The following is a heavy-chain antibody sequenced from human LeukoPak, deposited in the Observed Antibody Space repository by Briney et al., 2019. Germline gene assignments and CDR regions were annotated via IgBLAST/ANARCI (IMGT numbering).Heavy chain of an antibody. D-gene: IGHD3-22*01. V-gene: IGHV3-11*01. CDR3: ARSMGYYYDSSGLMGY. J-gene: IGHJ4*02. CDR1: GFTFSDYY. Sequence: GGSLRLSCAASGFTFSDYYMSWIRQAPGKGLEWVSYISSSGSTIYYADSVKGRFTISRDNAKSSLYLQMNSLRAEDTAVYYCARSMGYYYDSSGLMGYWGQGTLVTVSS. CDR2: ISSSGSTI.